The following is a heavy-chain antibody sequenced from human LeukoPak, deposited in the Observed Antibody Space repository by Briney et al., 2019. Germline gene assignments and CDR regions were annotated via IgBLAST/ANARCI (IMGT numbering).Heavy chain of an antibody. CDR2: INPNSGGT. J-gene: IGHJ4*02. CDR3: ARGELPGYSSSWYLVY. V-gene: IGHV1-2*02. CDR1: GYTFTGYY. Sequence: ASVKVSCKASGYTFTGYYMHWVRQAPGQGLEWMGWINPNSGGTNYAQKIQGRVTMTRDTSISTAYMELSRLRSDDTAVYYCARGELPGYSSSWYLVYWGQGTLVTVSS. D-gene: IGHD6-13*01.